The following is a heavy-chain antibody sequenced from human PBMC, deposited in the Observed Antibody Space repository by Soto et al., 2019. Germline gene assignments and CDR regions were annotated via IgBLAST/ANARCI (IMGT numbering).Heavy chain of an antibody. CDR2: IYYSGST. V-gene: IGHV4-59*01. CDR3: ARDPRPAAADYYYYGMDV. D-gene: IGHD6-13*01. Sequence: SETLSLTCTVSGGSISSYYWSWIRQPPGKGLEWIGYIYYSGSTNYNPSLKSRVTISVDTSKNQFSLKLSSVTAADTAVYYCARDPRPAAADYYYYGMDVWGQGTTVTVSS. J-gene: IGHJ6*02. CDR1: GGSISSYY.